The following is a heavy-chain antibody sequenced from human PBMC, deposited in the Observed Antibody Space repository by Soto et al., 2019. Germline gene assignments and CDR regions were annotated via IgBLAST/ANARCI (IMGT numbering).Heavy chain of an antibody. CDR3: ARVTPGNNLYYFSGLDF. CDR1: GFTFDTYG. CDR2: ISYEGSNT. J-gene: IGHJ6*02. Sequence: PGGSLRLSCVASGFTFDTYGIHWVRQAPGKGLQWVALISYEGSNTYYADSVRGRFTISRDNSKNTLYLQMNTLRPEDTGLYYCARVTPGNNLYYFSGLDFWGQGTSVLVSS. V-gene: IGHV3-30-3*01. D-gene: IGHD1-1*01.